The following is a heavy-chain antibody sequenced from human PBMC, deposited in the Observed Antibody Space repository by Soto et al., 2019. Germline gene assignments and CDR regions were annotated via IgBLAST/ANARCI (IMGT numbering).Heavy chain of an antibody. CDR1: GFSFGSHG. Sequence: QVQLVESGGGVVQPGRSLRLSCAASGFSFGSHGMHWVRQAPGKGLEWVAIIWYDGSHQYYADSVKGRFTISRDNSKNTVSLQMDSLRAEDTAVYYCAKELGSSIAGYGVQPGHFDSWGQGTLVTVSS. CDR3: AKELGSSIAGYGVQPGHFDS. V-gene: IGHV3-33*03. J-gene: IGHJ4*02. D-gene: IGHD2-8*01. CDR2: IWYDGSHQ.